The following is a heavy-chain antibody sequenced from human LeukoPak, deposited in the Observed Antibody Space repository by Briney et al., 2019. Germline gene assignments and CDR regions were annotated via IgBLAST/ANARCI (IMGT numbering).Heavy chain of an antibody. D-gene: IGHD3-10*01. CDR3: ARDRSPHGAADNWFDP. J-gene: IGHJ5*02. CDR1: GGSISSYY. CDR2: IYYSGST. V-gene: IGHV4-59*01. Sequence: SETLSLTCTVSGGSISSYYWSWIRQPPGKGLEWIGYIYYSGSTNYNPSLKSRVTISVDTSKNQFSLKLSSVTAADTAVYYCARDRSPHGAADNWFDPWGQGTLVTVSS.